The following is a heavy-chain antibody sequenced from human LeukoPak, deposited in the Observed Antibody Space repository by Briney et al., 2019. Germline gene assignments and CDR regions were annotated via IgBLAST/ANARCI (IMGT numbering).Heavy chain of an antibody. CDR1: GFTFSSYA. V-gene: IGHV3-30-3*01. Sequence: GGSLRLSCAASGFTFSSYAMHWVRQAPGKGLEWVAVISYDGSNKYYADSVKGRFTISRDNSKNTLYLQMNSLRAEDTAVYYCARDGEGSGWYYFDYWGQGTLVTVSS. CDR3: ARDGEGSGWYYFDY. D-gene: IGHD6-19*01. J-gene: IGHJ4*02. CDR2: ISYDGSNK.